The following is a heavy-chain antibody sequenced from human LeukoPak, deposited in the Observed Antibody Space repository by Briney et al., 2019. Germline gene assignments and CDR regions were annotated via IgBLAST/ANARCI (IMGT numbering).Heavy chain of an antibody. V-gene: IGHV3-23*01. D-gene: IGHD6-19*01. CDR3: AKHQYSSGWYLNY. CDR1: GFTFSSNA. Sequence: GGSLRLSCAASGFTFSSNAMSWVRQAPGKGLEWVSAISGSDDNTYYSDSVKGRFTISRDNSKNMLYLQMNSLRAEDTAVYYCAKHQYSSGWYLNYWGQGTLVTVSS. CDR2: ISGSDDNT. J-gene: IGHJ4*02.